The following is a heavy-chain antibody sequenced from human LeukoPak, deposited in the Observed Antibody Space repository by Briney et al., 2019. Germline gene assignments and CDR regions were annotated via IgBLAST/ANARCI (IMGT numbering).Heavy chain of an antibody. V-gene: IGHV3-21*01. CDR1: GFTFSFYS. D-gene: IGHD3-10*01. CDR3: ARGGYGSGSPLYYYYYYGMDV. Sequence: PGGSLRLSCAASGFTFSFYSMTWVSQAPGKGLEWVSSISSSSSYIYYADSVKGRFTISRDNAKNSLYLQMNSLRAEDTAVYYCARGGYGSGSPLYYYYYYGMDVWGQGTTVTVSS. CDR2: ISSSSSYI. J-gene: IGHJ6*02.